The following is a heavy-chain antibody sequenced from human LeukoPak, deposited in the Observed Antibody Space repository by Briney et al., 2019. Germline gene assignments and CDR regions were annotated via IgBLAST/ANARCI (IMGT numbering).Heavy chain of an antibody. CDR1: GYTFTSYG. D-gene: IGHD1-26*01. Sequence: ASVKVSCKASGYTFTSYGISWVRQAPGQGLEWMGWISGYNGNTNYAEKFQGRVTMTTDTSTSTAYMELRSLTSDDTAMYYCAREGGSLSVTDFWGRGTLVTVSS. V-gene: IGHV1-18*01. CDR3: AREGGSLSVTDF. J-gene: IGHJ4*02. CDR2: ISGYNGNT.